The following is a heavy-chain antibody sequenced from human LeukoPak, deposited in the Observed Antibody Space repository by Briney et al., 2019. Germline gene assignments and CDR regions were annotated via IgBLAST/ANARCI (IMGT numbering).Heavy chain of an antibody. Sequence: GGSLRLSCAASGFTFSLYSMNWVRRAPGKGLEFISYISSGSDTMYYADSVKGRFTISRDNAKNSLYLQLNSLRAEDTAVYYCARGWDKLVQGFNRRSESYYGMDVWGQGTTVTVSS. D-gene: IGHD3-10*01. CDR1: GFTFSLYS. CDR3: ARGWDKLVQGFNRRSESYYGMDV. CDR2: ISSGSDTM. J-gene: IGHJ6*02. V-gene: IGHV3-48*04.